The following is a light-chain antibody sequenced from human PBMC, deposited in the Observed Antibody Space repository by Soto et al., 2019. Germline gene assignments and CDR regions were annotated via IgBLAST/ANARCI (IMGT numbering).Light chain of an antibody. CDR1: QGISKS. CDR2: VAS. CDR3: QQYNSAPLT. V-gene: IGKV1-27*01. J-gene: IGKJ4*01. Sequence: DIQMTQSPSSLSASLGDRVTITSRASQGISKSLDWYQQKPGKVPKLLIYVASTLQSGVPSRFSGSGSWTDFTLTISSLQAEDDASYYCQQYNSAPLTFGGGTKVEIK.